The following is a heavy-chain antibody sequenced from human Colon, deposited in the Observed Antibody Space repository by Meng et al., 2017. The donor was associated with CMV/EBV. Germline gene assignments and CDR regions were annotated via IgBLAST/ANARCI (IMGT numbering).Heavy chain of an antibody. CDR1: TFSSYS. CDR3: ARDRTADGYQLLPIDWFDP. CDR2: ISISSNYI. Sequence: TFSSYSMNWVRQAPGKGLEWVSSISISSNYIYYADSVKGRFTISRDNAESSLYLQMNSLRAEDSGVYYCARDRTADGYQLLPIDWFDPWGQGTLVTVSS. J-gene: IGHJ5*02. V-gene: IGHV3-21*01. D-gene: IGHD2-2*01.